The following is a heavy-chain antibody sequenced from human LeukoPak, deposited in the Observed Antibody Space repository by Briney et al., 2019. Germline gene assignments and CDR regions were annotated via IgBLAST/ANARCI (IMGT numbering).Heavy chain of an antibody. J-gene: IGHJ4*02. D-gene: IGHD3-3*01. Sequence: GGSLRLSCAASGFTFSDYYMSWIRQAPGKGLEWVSYISSSGSTIYYADSVKGRFTISRDNSKNTLYLQMNSLRAEDTAVYYCAKDQWTTIFGVVIMDYWGQGTLVTVSS. CDR1: GFTFSDYY. V-gene: IGHV3-11*04. CDR3: AKDQWTTIFGVVIMDY. CDR2: ISSSGSTI.